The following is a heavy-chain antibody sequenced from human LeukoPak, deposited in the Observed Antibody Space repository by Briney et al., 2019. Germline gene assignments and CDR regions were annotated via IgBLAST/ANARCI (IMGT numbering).Heavy chain of an antibody. CDR2: ISSSSSTI. CDR3: AREGTYSGSYSIYYYFDY. J-gene: IGHJ4*02. CDR1: GFTFSSYS. V-gene: IGHV3-48*04. D-gene: IGHD1-26*01. Sequence: GGSLRLSCAASGFTFSSYSMNWVRQAPGKGLEWVSYISSSSSTIYYADSVKGRFTISRDNAKNSLYLQMNSLRAEDTAVYYCAREGTYSGSYSIYYYFDYWGQGTLVTVSS.